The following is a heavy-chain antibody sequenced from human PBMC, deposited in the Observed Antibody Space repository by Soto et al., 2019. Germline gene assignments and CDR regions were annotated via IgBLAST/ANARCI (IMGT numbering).Heavy chain of an antibody. D-gene: IGHD6-6*01. V-gene: IGHV1-18*04. CDR1: GYTFTTYG. J-gene: IGHJ5*02. CDR3: ARDPVSGLGPDWFDP. Sequence: ASAKVSCTASGYTFTTYGISWVRQDPAQGLEWMGRISAYNGNPNYGQKLQGRVTMTTDTSTSPDSMELRSLRSDDTAGYYCARDPVSGLGPDWFDPWGQGTQVIVSS. CDR2: ISAYNGNP.